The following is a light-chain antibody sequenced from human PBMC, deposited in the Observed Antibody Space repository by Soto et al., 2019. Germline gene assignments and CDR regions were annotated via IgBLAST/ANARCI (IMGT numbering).Light chain of an antibody. V-gene: IGKV2-28*01. CDR1: QSLLHSNGYNY. CDR2: LGS. Sequence: DIVMTQSPLSLPVTPGEPASISCRSSQSLLHSNGYNYLDWYLQQPGQSPQLLIYLGSNRASGVPDRFSGSGSGTDFILKISRVEAEDVGVYYCMQPLQSWTFGQGTKVQIK. J-gene: IGKJ1*01. CDR3: MQPLQSWT.